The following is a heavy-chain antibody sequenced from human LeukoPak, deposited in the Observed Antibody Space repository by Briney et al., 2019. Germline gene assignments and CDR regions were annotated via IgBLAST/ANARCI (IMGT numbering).Heavy chain of an antibody. CDR2: IYYSGST. Sequence: SETLSLTCTVSGGSISSHYWNWIRQPPGKGLEWIGYIYYSGSTNYNPSLKSRVTISVDTSKNQFSLKLSSVTAADTAVYYCAKETTVVTPGRSDVFDIWGQGTMVTVSS. V-gene: IGHV4-59*11. J-gene: IGHJ3*02. CDR3: AKETTVVTPGRSDVFDI. CDR1: GGSISSHY. D-gene: IGHD4-23*01.